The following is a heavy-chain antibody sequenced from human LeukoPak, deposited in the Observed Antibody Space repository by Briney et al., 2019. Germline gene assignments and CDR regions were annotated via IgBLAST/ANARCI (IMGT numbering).Heavy chain of an antibody. CDR3: ARDMRGREAGATISDY. CDR1: GFTFSNFA. Sequence: GGSLRLSCVASGFTFSNFAIHWVRQAPGKGLEWVTIVSYDGNRKYYADSVRGRFTVSRDNSKNTLHLEMNSLRVEDTAVYYCARDMRGREAGATISDYWGQGTLVTVSS. CDR2: VSYDGNRK. J-gene: IGHJ4*02. D-gene: IGHD1-26*01. V-gene: IGHV3-30-3*01.